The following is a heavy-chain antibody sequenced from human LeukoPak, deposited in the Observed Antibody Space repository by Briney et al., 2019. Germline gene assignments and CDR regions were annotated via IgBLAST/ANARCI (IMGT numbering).Heavy chain of an antibody. Sequence: GESLKISCKGSGYSFASYWIGWVRQMPGKGLEWMGIIDPHDSDTRYSPSFQGQVTISADKSISTAYLQWSSPKASDSAMYYCARVAGSSWYDFDYWGQGTLVTVSS. J-gene: IGHJ4*02. CDR1: GYSFASYW. CDR2: IDPHDSDT. D-gene: IGHD6-13*01. V-gene: IGHV5-51*01. CDR3: ARVAGSSWYDFDY.